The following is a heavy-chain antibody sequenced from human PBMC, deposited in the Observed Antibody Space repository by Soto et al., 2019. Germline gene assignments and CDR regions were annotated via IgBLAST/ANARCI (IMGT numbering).Heavy chain of an antibody. V-gene: IGHV3-23*01. Sequence: GKGLEWVSIVSGGGDTRYYADSVNGRFTISRDNSKNTLYLQMNSLRAEDTAVFFFQARDGMRVTVPVSAVLVNRTSDL. CDR3: QARDGMRVTVPVSAVLVNRTSDL. CDR2: VSGGGDTR. D-gene: IGHD3-16*02. J-gene: IGHJ2*01.